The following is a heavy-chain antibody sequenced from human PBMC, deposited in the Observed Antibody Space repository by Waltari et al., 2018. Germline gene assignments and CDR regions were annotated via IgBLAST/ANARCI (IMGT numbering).Heavy chain of an antibody. D-gene: IGHD3-3*01. CDR3: ASLSDTIFGTSDY. V-gene: IGHV4-39*07. CDR2: IYYSGSP. J-gene: IGHJ4*02. CDR1: GGSISSNSYY. Sequence: QLQLQESGPGLVKPSETLSLTCTVSGGSISSNSYYWGWIRQPPGKGLEWIGNIYYSGSPYYNPSLKSRVTISVDTSKNQFSLKLSSVTAADTAVYYCASLSDTIFGTSDYWGQGTLVTVSS.